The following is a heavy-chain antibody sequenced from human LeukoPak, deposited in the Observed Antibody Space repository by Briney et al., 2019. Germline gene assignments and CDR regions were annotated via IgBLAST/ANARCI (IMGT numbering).Heavy chain of an antibody. D-gene: IGHD4/OR15-4a*01. CDR3: ARRAGAYSHPYDY. Sequence: GGSLRLSCTVSGFTVSSNSMSWVRQAPGKGLEWVSFIYSDNTHYSDSVQGRLTISRDNSKNTLYLQMNGLRAEDTAVYYCARRAGAYSHPYDYWGQGTLVTVSS. CDR1: GFTVSSNS. CDR2: IYSDNT. V-gene: IGHV3-53*01. J-gene: IGHJ4*02.